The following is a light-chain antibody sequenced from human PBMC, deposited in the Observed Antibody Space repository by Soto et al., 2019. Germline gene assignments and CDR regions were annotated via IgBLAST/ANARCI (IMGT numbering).Light chain of an antibody. CDR2: EVS. V-gene: IGLV2-8*01. J-gene: IGLJ3*02. Sequence: QSALTQPASVSGSPGQSITISCTGTSSDVGGYNLVSWYQQHPGNAPKLIIYEVSKRPSGVPDRFSGSKSGNTASLTVSGLQAEDEADYYCSSYAGSNNLVFGGGTKLTVL. CDR1: SSDVGGYNL. CDR3: SSYAGSNNLV.